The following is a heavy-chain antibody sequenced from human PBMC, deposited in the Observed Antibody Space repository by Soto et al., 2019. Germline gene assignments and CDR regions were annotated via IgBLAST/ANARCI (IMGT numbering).Heavy chain of an antibody. J-gene: IGHJ6*02. CDR1: GYSFTSYW. Sequence: GGCLKIACKGCGYSFTSYWISWVRQMPGKGLEWMGRIDPSDSYTNYSPSFQGHVTISADKSISTAYLQWSSLKASDTAMYYCARQGGTTPGDYYGMDVWGQGTTVTVS. CDR3: ARQGGTTPGDYYGMDV. V-gene: IGHV5-10-1*01. CDR2: IDPSDSYT. D-gene: IGHD1-1*01.